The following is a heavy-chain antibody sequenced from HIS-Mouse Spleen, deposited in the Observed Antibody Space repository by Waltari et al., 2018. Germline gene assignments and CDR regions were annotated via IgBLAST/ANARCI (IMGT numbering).Heavy chain of an antibody. D-gene: IGHD6-6*01. V-gene: IGHV1-2*02. CDR1: GYTFTGYY. J-gene: IGHJ5*02. Sequence: QVQLVQSGAEVKKPGASVKVSCKASGYTFTGYYMHWVRQAPVQGLEWKGGINPTSGGPNYAQKLQGRVTMTRDTSTSTAYVELSRLRSDDTAVYYCAGGPFSSSSNWFDPWGQGTLVTVSS. CDR2: INPTSGGP. CDR3: AGGPFSSSSNWFDP.